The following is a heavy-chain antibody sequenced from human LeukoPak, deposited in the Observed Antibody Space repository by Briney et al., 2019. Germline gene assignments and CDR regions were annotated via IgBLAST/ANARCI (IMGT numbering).Heavy chain of an antibody. J-gene: IGHJ4*02. D-gene: IGHD2/OR15-2a*01. Sequence: PGGSLRLSCAASGFTFSNYWMHWVRQAPGKGLEWVAFIRYDGSNKYYADSVKGRFTISRDNSKNTLYLQMNSLRAEDTAVYYCAKVISVEYYFDYWGQGTLVTVSS. CDR2: IRYDGSNK. V-gene: IGHV3-30*02. CDR1: GFTFSNYW. CDR3: AKVISVEYYFDY.